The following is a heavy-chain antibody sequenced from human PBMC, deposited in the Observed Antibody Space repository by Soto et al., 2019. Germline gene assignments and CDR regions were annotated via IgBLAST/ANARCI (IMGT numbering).Heavy chain of an antibody. CDR2: IVPMSHIP. D-gene: IGHD3-3*02. V-gene: IGHV1-69*13. Sequence: RASVKVSCKASGGTFSTSAFSWVRQAPGQGLEWMGDIVPMSHIPNYAQKVLGRVTISADESTNTVYMELSSLTTGDTAIFYCARLGIRSWFDTWGQGTLVTVSS. J-gene: IGHJ5*02. CDR1: GGTFSTSA. CDR3: ARLGIRSWFDT.